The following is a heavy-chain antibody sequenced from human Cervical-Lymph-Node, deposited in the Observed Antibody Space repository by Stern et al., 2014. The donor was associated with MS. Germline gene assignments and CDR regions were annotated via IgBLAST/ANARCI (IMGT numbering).Heavy chain of an antibody. Sequence: QMQLVQSGAEVKKPGSSVKVSCKASGDIFSNFDISWVRQAPGQGLEWMGGITPLFRTANYAQRFQDRVTFTADESTNTVYMELSSLRSDDTAVFYCTRHQEGIAAYWGQGTLVTVSS. CDR2: ITPLFRTA. CDR3: TRHQEGIAAY. D-gene: IGHD6-13*01. J-gene: IGHJ4*02. CDR1: GDIFSNFD. V-gene: IGHV1-69*01.